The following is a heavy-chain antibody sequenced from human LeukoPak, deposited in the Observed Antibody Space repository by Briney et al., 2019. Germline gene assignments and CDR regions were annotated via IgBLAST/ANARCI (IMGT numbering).Heavy chain of an antibody. J-gene: IGHJ4*02. CDR1: GFTFSNYW. Sequence: GGSLRLSCAASGFTFSNYWMHWVRQAPGKGLVWVSRINNDGSSTVYVDSVKGRFTISRDNAKNTLDLQMNSLRAEDTAVYYCVVGYGSGSYNYWGQGTLVTVSS. CDR3: VVGYGSGSYNY. CDR2: INNDGSST. D-gene: IGHD3-10*01. V-gene: IGHV3-74*01.